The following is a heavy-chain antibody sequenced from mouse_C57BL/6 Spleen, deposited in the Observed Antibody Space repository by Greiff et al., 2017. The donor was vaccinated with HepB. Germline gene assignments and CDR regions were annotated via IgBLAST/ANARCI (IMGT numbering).Heavy chain of an antibody. J-gene: IGHJ2*01. V-gene: IGHV1-81*01. D-gene: IGHD2-12*01. Sequence: QVQLQQSGAELARPGASVKLSCKASGYTFTSYGISWVKQRTGPGLEWIGEIYPRSGNTYYNEKFKGKATLTADKSSSTAYMELRSLTSEDSAVYFCARVELLQYYFDYWGQGTTLTVSS. CDR2: IYPRSGNT. CDR3: ARVELLQYYFDY. CDR1: GYTFTSYG.